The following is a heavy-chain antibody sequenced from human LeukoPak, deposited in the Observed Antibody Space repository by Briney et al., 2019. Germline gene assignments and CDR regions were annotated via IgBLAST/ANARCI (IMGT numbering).Heavy chain of an antibody. CDR3: ARSGTVTGYLY. V-gene: IGHV4-59*01. CDR2: IYHSGST. J-gene: IGHJ4*02. Sequence: SETLSLTCTVSGGSLSSYYWTWIRQSPGKGLEWIGYIYHSGSTNYNPSLKSRVTMSVDTSKNQFSLKLNSVTAADTAVYYCARSGTVTGYLYWGQGALVTVSS. D-gene: IGHD3-9*01. CDR1: GGSLSSYY.